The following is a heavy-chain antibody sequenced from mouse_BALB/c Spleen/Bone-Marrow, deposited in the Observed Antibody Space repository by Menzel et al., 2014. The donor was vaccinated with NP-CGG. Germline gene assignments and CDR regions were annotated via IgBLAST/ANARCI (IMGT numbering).Heavy chain of an antibody. Sequence: EVHLVESGAELVKPGASVKLSCTASGFNIKDTYMHWVKQRPEQGLEWIGRIDPANGNTKYDPKFQGKATITADTSSNTAYPQLSSLTSEDTAVYYCARYGNYCYAMDYWGQGTSVTVSS. CDR3: ARYGNYCYAMDY. CDR1: GFNIKDTY. D-gene: IGHD2-1*01. CDR2: IDPANGNT. J-gene: IGHJ4*01. V-gene: IGHV14-3*02.